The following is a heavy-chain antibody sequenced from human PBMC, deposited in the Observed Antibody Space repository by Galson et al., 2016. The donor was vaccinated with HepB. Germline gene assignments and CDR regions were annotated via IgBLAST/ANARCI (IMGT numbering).Heavy chain of an antibody. CDR3: AKDLGFLEWLFFDSYYYYGMDV. CDR1: GFTFSSYA. V-gene: IGHV3-23*01. J-gene: IGHJ6*02. Sequence: SLRLSCAASGFTFSSYAMSWVRQAPGKGLEWVSAISGSGGSTYYADSVKGRFTTPRDNSKNTLYLQMNSLRAEDTAVYYCAKDLGFLEWLFFDSYYYYGMDVWGQGTTVTVSS. D-gene: IGHD3-3*01. CDR2: ISGSGGST.